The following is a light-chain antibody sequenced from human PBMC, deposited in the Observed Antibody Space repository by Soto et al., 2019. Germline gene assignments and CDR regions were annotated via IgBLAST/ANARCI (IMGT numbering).Light chain of an antibody. J-gene: IGKJ3*01. CDR1: QSISSY. Sequence: DIQMTQSPSSLSASVGDRVTITCRASQSISSYLNWYQQKPGKAPKLLIYAASSLQSGVPSRFSGSGSGTDFTLTISSLQPEDFATYYCQESYCNPRINLGPGTKVDIK. CDR3: QESYCNPRIN. CDR2: AAS. V-gene: IGKV1-39*01.